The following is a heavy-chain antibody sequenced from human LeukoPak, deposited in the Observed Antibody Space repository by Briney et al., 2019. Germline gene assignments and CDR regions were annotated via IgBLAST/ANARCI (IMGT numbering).Heavy chain of an antibody. V-gene: IGHV3-23*01. CDR3: AKLDYTYGFT. D-gene: IGHD5-18*01. CDR2: ITSSGGSS. CDR1: GFTFNIYA. J-gene: IGHJ5*02. Sequence: GGSLRLSCAGSGFTFNIYALSGVRQAPGSGLEWVSLITSSGGSSYYADSVKGRFTISRDNSKNTLYLQMNSLRAEDTAVYYCAKLDYTYGFTWGQGTLVTVSS.